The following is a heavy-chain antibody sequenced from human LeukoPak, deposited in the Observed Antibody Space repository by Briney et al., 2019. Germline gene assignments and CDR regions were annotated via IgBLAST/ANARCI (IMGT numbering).Heavy chain of an antibody. D-gene: IGHD4-23*01. CDR2: IDSIGTYI. CDR3: ARFDGGSGYGMDV. CDR1: GFTFSAYA. Sequence: PGGSLRLSCEASGFTFSAYAMTWVRQAPGKGLEWVSSIDSIGTYIYHADSVKGRFTISRDNARNSLFLQMNSLRAEDTAVYYCARFDGGSGYGMDVWGRGTTVTVSS. J-gene: IGHJ6*02. V-gene: IGHV3-21*01.